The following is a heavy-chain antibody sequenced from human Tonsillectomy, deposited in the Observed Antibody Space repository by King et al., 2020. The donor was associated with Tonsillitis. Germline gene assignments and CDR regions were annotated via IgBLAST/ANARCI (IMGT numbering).Heavy chain of an antibody. V-gene: IGHV4-31*03. Sequence: QLQESGPGLVKPSQTLSLTCTVSGGSISRGGFYWIWIRQHPGKGLEWIGYIYYSGSTYYNPSLKSRVTISVDTSKNQFSLKLSSVTAADTAVYYCARSYGSGTYYMDYWGQGTLVTVSS. CDR1: GGSISRGGFY. D-gene: IGHD3-10*01. J-gene: IGHJ4*02. CDR2: IYYSGST. CDR3: ARSYGSGTYYMDY.